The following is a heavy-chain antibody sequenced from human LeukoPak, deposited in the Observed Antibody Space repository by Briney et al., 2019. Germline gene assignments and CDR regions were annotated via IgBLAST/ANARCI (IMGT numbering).Heavy chain of an antibody. D-gene: IGHD2-8*01. CDR3: AKELAGCSDS. Sequence: PGGSLRLSCAASGFTFSSFPMTWVRLAPGRGLEWVSTITRSGGSTYYAESVKGRYTISRDNSKNTLYLQMNSLRGEDTALYYCAKELAGCSDSWGQGTLVTVSS. CDR2: ITRSGGST. CDR1: GFTFSSFP. J-gene: IGHJ4*02. V-gene: IGHV3-23*01.